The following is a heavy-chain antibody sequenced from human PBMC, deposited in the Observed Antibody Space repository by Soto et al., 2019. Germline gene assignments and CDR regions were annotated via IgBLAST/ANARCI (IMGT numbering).Heavy chain of an antibody. CDR1: GYTFTNYA. CDR3: ARVYSHYAY. Sequence: ASVKVSCKASGYTFTNYAMHWVRQAPGQRLEWMGWISGYNGNTNYAERLQGRVTMTTDTSTSTAYMELRSLRYDDAAVYYCARVYSHYAYWGQGTLVTV. V-gene: IGHV1-18*01. J-gene: IGHJ4*02. CDR2: ISGYNGNT. D-gene: IGHD4-4*01.